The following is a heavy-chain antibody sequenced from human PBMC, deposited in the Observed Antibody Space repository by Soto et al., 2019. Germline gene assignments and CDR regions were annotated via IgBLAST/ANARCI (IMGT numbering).Heavy chain of an antibody. CDR3: ARADVITTLFTAFDI. CDR2: ISTSSSYI. D-gene: IGHD3-16*01. CDR1: GFTFSIYA. V-gene: IGHV3-21*01. Sequence: PGGSLRLSFAASGFTFSIYAMSWVRQAPGKGLEWVSSISTSSSYIYYADSVKGRFTISRDNAKNSLYLQMNGLRAEDTAVYYCARADVITTLFTAFDIWGQGTMVTVSS. J-gene: IGHJ3*02.